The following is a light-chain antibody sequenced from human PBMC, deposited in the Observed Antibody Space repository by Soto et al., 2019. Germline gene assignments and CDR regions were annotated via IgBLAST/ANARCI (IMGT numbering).Light chain of an antibody. CDR1: QSVSSY. J-gene: IGKJ2*02. CDR2: DVY. CDR3: HQRSKWPWT. Sequence: EIVLTQSPATLSLSPGERATLSCRASQSVSSYLDWYQQKPAPAPSLLIHDVYNSATGIPARFSSRGAGTYFTLVISNLQPEDFAVYYWHQRSKWPWTFGQGTKLEIK. V-gene: IGKV3-11*01.